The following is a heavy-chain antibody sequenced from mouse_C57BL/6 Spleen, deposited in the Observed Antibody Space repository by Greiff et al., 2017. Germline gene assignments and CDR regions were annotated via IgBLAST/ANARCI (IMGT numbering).Heavy chain of an antibody. V-gene: IGHV1-81*01. CDR3: ARTPLITTVVATGFDY. CDR1: GYTFTSYG. Sequence: QVQLKESGAELARPGASVKLSCKASGYTFTSYGISWVKQRTGQGLEWIGEIYPRSGNTYYNEKLKGKATLTADKSSSTAYMELRSLTSEDSAVYFCARTPLITTVVATGFDYWGQGTTLTVSS. J-gene: IGHJ2*01. CDR2: IYPRSGNT. D-gene: IGHD1-1*01.